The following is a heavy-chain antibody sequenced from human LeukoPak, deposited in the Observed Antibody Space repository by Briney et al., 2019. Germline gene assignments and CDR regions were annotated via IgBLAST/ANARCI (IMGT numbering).Heavy chain of an antibody. Sequence: ASVKVSCKASGYTLTSYYMHWVRQAPGQGLEWVGIINPSGGSTNYAQKFQGRVTMTRDTSTSTVYMELSRLRSDDTAVYYCARVLLGIAAAATFYGMDVWGQGTTVTVSS. V-gene: IGHV1-46*01. J-gene: IGHJ6*02. CDR1: GYTLTSYY. D-gene: IGHD6-13*01. CDR3: ARVLLGIAAAATFYGMDV. CDR2: INPSGGST.